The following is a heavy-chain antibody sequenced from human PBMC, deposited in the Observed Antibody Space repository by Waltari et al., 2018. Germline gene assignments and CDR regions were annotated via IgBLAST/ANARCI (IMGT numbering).Heavy chain of an antibody. CDR1: GFTFSSYA. CDR3: AKDRVGATTSYYFDY. Sequence: EVQLLESGGGLVQPGGSLRLSCAASGFTFSSYAMSWVRQAPGKGLEGVSVIYSGGSTYYADSVKGRFTISRDNSKNTLYLQMNSLRAEDTAVYYCAKDRVGATTSYYFDYWGQGTLVTVSS. J-gene: IGHJ4*02. D-gene: IGHD1-26*01. CDR2: IYSGGST. V-gene: IGHV3-23*03.